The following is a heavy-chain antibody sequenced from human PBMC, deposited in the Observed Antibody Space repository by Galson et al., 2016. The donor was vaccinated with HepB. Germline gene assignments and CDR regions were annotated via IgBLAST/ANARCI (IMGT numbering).Heavy chain of an antibody. CDR1: GYTFINYD. CDR2: MNPNGGNT. Sequence: SCKASGYTFINYDLSWVRQATGQGLEWMGWMNPNGGNTAYAQKFQGRVTMTRSTSTTTAYMELTNLRSEDTAVYYCARGLMLYGAGGYYFEYWGQGTPVTVSS. D-gene: IGHD2-8*01. V-gene: IGHV1-8*01. CDR3: ARGLMLYGAGGYYFEY. J-gene: IGHJ4*02.